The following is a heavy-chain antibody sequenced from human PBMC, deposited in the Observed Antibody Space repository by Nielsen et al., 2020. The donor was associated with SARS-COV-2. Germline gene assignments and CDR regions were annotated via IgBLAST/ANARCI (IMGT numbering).Heavy chain of an antibody. Sequence: GGSLRLSCKGSGYSFTSYWISWVRQMPGKGLEWMGRIDPSDSYTNYSPSFQGHVTISTDKSISTAYLQWSSLKASDTAMYYCARHHCSGGSCFLVGWFDTWGQGTLVTVSA. V-gene: IGHV5-10-1*01. D-gene: IGHD2-15*01. CDR1: GYSFTSYW. J-gene: IGHJ5*02. CDR2: IDPSDSYT. CDR3: ARHHCSGGSCFLVGWFDT.